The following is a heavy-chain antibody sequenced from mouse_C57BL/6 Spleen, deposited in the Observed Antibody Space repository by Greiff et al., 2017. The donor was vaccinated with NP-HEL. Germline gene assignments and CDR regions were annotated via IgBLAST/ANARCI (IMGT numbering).Heavy chain of an antibody. CDR1: GYTFTDYY. CDR2: INPKNGGT. V-gene: IGHV1-26*01. J-gene: IGHJ2*01. D-gene: IGHD1-1*01. Sequence: VQLQQSGPELVKPGASVKISCKASGYTFTDYYMNWVKQSHGKSLEWIGDINPKNGGTSYNQKFKGKATLTVDKSSSTAYMELRSLTSEDSAVYYCARSYYYGSSGIFDYWGQGTTLTVSS. CDR3: ARSYYYGSSGIFDY.